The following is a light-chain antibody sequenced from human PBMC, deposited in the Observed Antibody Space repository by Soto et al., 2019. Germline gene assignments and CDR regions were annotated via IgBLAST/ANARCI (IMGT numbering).Light chain of an antibody. CDR2: SDD. V-gene: IGLV1-44*01. J-gene: IGLJ3*02. Sequence: QSALTQPPSLSGTPGQRVTISCSGSNSNIGRYSVNWYQHFPGTAPKILIYSDDERPSGVPDRSSGSKSGTSASLAISGLQSEDEAEYYCAAWDDNLNGPLFGGGTQLTVL. CDR3: AAWDDNLNGPL. CDR1: NSNIGRYS.